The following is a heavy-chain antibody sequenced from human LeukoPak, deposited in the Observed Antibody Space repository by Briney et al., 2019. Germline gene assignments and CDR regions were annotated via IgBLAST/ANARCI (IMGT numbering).Heavy chain of an antibody. CDR3: ARGPSITMVRGGQWYYYMDV. CDR2: INPRGGST. Sequence: SVKVSCRASGYTFTSFFMHWLRQAPGQGPEWMGIINPRGGSTDYSQKFQGRVTMTSDTSTNTVYMELSSLRSEDTAVYYCARGPSITMVRGGQWYYYMDVWGKGTTVTISS. D-gene: IGHD3-10*01. J-gene: IGHJ6*03. CDR1: GYTFTSFF. V-gene: IGHV1-46*01.